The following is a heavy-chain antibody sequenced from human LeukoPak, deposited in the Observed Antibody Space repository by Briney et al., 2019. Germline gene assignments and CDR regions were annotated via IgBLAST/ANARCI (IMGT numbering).Heavy chain of an antibody. CDR2: INPHSGGT. J-gene: IGHJ5*02. D-gene: IGHD4-17*01. Sequence: ASVKVSCKASGYTFTGYYIHWVRQAPGQGLEWMGWINPHSGGTNYAQKFQGGVTMTRDTSITTAYMELSRLRSDDTAVYYCARGGDNDYGDYWFDPWGQGTLVTVSS. CDR3: ARGGDNDYGDYWFDP. V-gene: IGHV1-2*02. CDR1: GYTFTGYY.